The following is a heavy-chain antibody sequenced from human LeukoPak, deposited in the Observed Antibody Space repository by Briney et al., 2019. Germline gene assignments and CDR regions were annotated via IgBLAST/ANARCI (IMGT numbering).Heavy chain of an antibody. J-gene: IGHJ6*02. CDR2: IDPSDSYT. V-gene: IGHV5-10-1*01. D-gene: IGHD3-10*01. CDR1: GYSFTSYW. CDR3: ARHRGSMWFGELLFPNYGMDV. Sequence: GESLKISCKGSGYSFTSYWISWVRQVPGKGLEWMGRIDPSDSYTNYSPSFQGHVTISADKSISTAYLQWSSLKASDTAMYYCARHRGSMWFGELLFPNYGMDVWGQGTTVTVSS.